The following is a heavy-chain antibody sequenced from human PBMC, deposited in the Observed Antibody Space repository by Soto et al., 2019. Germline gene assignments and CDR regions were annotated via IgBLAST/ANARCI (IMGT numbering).Heavy chain of an antibody. CDR2: ISSSSSTI. J-gene: IGHJ5*02. CDR3: ARDMRSRVWFGDFWFDP. Sequence: EVQLVESGGGLVQPGGSLRLSCAASGFTFSSYSMNWVRQAPGKGLEWVSYISSSSSTIYYADSVKGRFTISRDNAKNSLDLQMNSLRDEDTAVYYCARDMRSRVWFGDFWFDPWGQGTLVTVSS. V-gene: IGHV3-48*02. D-gene: IGHD3-10*01. CDR1: GFTFSSYS.